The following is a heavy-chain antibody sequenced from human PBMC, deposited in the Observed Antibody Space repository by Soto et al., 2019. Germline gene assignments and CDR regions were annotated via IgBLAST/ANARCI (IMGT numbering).Heavy chain of an antibody. J-gene: IGHJ6*02. CDR3: ARGGNRNLYYYYYGMDV. CDR2: IHYSGST. CDR1: GGSVSSGSYY. D-gene: IGHD2-15*01. Sequence: SETLSLTCTVSGGSVSSGSYYWSWIRQPPGKGLEWIGYIHYSGSTNYNPSLKSRVTISVDTSKNQFSLKLSSVTAADTAVYYCARGGNRNLYYYYYGMDVWGQGTTVTVSS. V-gene: IGHV4-61*01.